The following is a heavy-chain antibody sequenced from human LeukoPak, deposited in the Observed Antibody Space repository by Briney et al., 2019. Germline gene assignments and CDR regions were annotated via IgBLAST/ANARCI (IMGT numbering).Heavy chain of an antibody. D-gene: IGHD7-27*01. CDR2: IWYDGSNK. CDR3: AKETGPSDAFDI. V-gene: IGHV3-33*06. CDR1: GFTFSSYG. Sequence: GGSLRLFCAASGFTFSSYGMHWVRQAPGKGLEWVAVIWYDGSNKYYADSVKGRFTISRDNSKNTLYLQMNSLRAEDTAVYYCAKETGPSDAFDIWGQGTMVTVSS. J-gene: IGHJ3*02.